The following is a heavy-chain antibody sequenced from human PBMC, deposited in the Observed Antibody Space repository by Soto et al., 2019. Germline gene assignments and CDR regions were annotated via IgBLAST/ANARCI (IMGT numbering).Heavy chain of an antibody. D-gene: IGHD3-16*01. CDR3: AISQDRGGRTTFIY. CDR2: INWKSDI. J-gene: IGHJ4*02. Sequence: PGGSLRLSFAVSGFTFDDDAMHWVRQAPEKGLEGVSGINWKSDIGYADSVKGRFTISRDNAENSLYLQMNSLRAEDTALYYCAISQDRGGRTTFIYWGQGTQVTVSS. V-gene: IGHV3-9*01. CDR1: GFTFDDDA.